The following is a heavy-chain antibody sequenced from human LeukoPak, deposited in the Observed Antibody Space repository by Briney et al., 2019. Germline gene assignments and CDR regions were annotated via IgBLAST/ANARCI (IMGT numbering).Heavy chain of an antibody. V-gene: IGHV2-5*01. CDR1: GFSLSTSGVG. CDR2: IYWNDDK. Sequence: SGPTLVKPTQTLTLTCTFSGFSLSTSGVGVGWIRQPPGKTLEGLALIYWNDDKRYSPSLKSRLTITKDTSKNQVVLTMTNMDPVDTATYYCAHTGYSSSWYVGYYFDYWGQGTLVTVSS. CDR3: AHTGYSSSWYVGYYFDY. D-gene: IGHD6-13*01. J-gene: IGHJ4*02.